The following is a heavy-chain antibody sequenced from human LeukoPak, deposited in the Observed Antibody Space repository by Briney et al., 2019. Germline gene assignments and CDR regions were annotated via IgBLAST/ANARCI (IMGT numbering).Heavy chain of an antibody. J-gene: IGHJ4*02. D-gene: IGHD4-17*01. V-gene: IGHV1-69*05. CDR3: ASADYGDYGGLDY. CDR2: IIPIFGTA. Sequence: SVKVSCKASGGTFSSYAISWVRQAPGQGLEWMGGIIPIFGTANYAQKFQGRVTITTDESTSTAYMELSSLRSEDTAVYYCASADYGDYGGLDYWGQGTLVTVSS. CDR1: GGTFSSYA.